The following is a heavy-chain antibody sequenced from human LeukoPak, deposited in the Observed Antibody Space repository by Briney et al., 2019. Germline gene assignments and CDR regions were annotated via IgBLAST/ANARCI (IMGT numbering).Heavy chain of an antibody. D-gene: IGHD1-1*01. CDR2: VSPSTGGT. Sequence: ASVKVSCKASGYTFTAYYIHWVRQAPGQGLEWMGWVSPSTGGTNYAQKFQGRVTITRDTPINTAYMDLSRLTSDDTALYYCARWDAERYYFDYWGQGTLVTVSS. CDR1: GYTFTAYY. J-gene: IGHJ4*02. V-gene: IGHV1-2*02. CDR3: ARWDAERYYFDY.